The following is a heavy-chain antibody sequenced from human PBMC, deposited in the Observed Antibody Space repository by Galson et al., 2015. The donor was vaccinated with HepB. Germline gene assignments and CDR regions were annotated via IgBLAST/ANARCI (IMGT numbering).Heavy chain of an antibody. CDR3: ARMKPDDYGDYRTYYFDY. D-gene: IGHD4-17*01. CDR2: IYSGGST. CDR1: GFTVSSNY. V-gene: IGHV3-66*01. J-gene: IGHJ4*02. Sequence: SLRLSCAASGFTVSSNYMSWVRQAPGKGLEWVSVIYSGGSTYYADSVKGRFTISRDNSKNTLYLQMNSLRAEDTAVYYCARMKPDDYGDYRTYYFDYWGQGTLVTVSS.